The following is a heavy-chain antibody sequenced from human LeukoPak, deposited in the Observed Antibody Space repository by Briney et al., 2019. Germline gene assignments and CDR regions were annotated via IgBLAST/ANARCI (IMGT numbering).Heavy chain of an antibody. J-gene: IGHJ4*02. CDR3: ATIKRGNPFGYFDF. V-gene: IGHV4-4*07. Sequence: SETLSLTCTVSGGSISSYYWSWIRQPAGKGLEWIGRIYTSGSTNYNASLKSRVSMSVDTSKNQFSLRLSYVTAADTAVYYCATIKRGNPFGYFDFWGQGILVTVSS. CDR1: GGSISSYY. CDR2: IYTSGST. D-gene: IGHD3-16*01.